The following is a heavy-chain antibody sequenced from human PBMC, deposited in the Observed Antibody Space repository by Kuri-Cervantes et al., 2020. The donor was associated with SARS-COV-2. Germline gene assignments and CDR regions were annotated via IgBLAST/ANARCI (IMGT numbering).Heavy chain of an antibody. CDR2: IYYSGST. J-gene: IGHJ4*02. D-gene: IGHD6-25*01. V-gene: IGHV4-59*12. CDR1: GYSISSYY. Sequence: SETLSLTCAVSGYSISSYYWSWIRQPPGKGLEWIGYIYYSGSTNYNPSLKSRVTMSVDSSKNQFSLKLSSVTAADTAVYYCARATSRPTIAAAGYFDSWGQGILVTVSS. CDR3: ARATSRPTIAAAGYFDS.